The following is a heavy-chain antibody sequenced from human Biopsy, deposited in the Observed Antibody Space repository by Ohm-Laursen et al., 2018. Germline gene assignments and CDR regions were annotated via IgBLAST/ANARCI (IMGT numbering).Heavy chain of an antibody. J-gene: IGHJ2*01. CDR2: SIPLFNTA. V-gene: IGHV1-69*06. CDR1: GGTFTNHA. Sequence: VSSVKVSCKASGGTFTNHAVGWVRQAPGQGLEWVGSSIPLFNTANYADKFQGRVTLTADKSTTTAYMELSSLRSEDTAIYYCARFPLGAYDDSGSYRAVEHWYFDLWGRGTLVTVPS. CDR3: ARFPLGAYDDSGSYRAVEHWYFDL. D-gene: IGHD3-22*01.